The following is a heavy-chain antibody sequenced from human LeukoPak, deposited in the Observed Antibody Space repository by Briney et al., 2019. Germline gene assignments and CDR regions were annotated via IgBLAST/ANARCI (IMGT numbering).Heavy chain of an antibody. CDR1: GYTFTSYA. D-gene: IGHD2-15*01. Sequence: ASVKVSCKASGYTFTSYAMNWVRQAPGQGLEWMGWINTNTGNPTYAQGFTGRFVFSLDTSVSTAYLQISSLKAEDTAVYYCARDRLADRYCSGGSCSYFDYWGQGTLVTVSS. V-gene: IGHV7-4-1*02. J-gene: IGHJ4*02. CDR3: ARDRLADRYCSGGSCSYFDY. CDR2: INTNTGNP.